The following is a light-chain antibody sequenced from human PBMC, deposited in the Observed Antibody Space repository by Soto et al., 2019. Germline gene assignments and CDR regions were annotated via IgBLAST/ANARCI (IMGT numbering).Light chain of an antibody. V-gene: IGKV3-20*01. CDR2: GAS. J-gene: IGKJ3*01. CDR3: QQYSSSPFA. Sequence: EIVLTQSPGTLSLSPGERATLSCRASQSVSSSYLAWYQQKPGQAPRLLIYGASSRATGIPDRFNGSGSGTDFTVTISRLEPEDFAVYYCQQYSSSPFAFGPGTTVAIK. CDR1: QSVSSSY.